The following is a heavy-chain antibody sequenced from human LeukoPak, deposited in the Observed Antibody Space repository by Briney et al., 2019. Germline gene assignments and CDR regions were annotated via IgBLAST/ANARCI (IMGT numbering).Heavy chain of an antibody. CDR3: AKDIATLNEYVDTAMVIY. CDR2: ISGDGGST. J-gene: IGHJ4*02. D-gene: IGHD5-18*01. CDR1: GFTFDDYA. V-gene: IGHV3-43*02. Sequence: PGGSLRLSCAASGFTFDDYAMHWVRHAPGEGLEGVSLISGDGGSTYYADSVKGGFTISRDNSKNSLYLQMNSLRTEDIALYYCAKDIATLNEYVDTAMVIYWGQGTLVTVSS.